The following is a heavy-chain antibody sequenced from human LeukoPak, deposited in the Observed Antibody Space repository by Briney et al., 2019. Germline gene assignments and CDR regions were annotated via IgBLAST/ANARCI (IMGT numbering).Heavy chain of an antibody. J-gene: IGHJ6*03. D-gene: IGHD2-15*01. CDR3: ARVRRAVVAACYYYYYMDV. V-gene: IGHV4-34*01. Sequence: SETLSLTCAVYGGSFSGYYWSWIRQPPGKGLEWIGEINHSGSTNYNPSLKSRVTISVDTSKNQFSLKLSSVTAADTAVYYCARVRRAVVAACYYYYYMDVWGKGTTVTVSS. CDR2: INHSGST. CDR1: GGSFSGYY.